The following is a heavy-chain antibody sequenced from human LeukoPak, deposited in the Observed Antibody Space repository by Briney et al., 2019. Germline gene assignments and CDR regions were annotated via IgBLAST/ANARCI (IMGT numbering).Heavy chain of an antibody. CDR1: GFTFSSYE. CDR2: ISSSGSTI. J-gene: IGHJ4*02. CDR3: ARDWKVRGVIIPFDY. V-gene: IGHV3-48*03. Sequence: GGSLRPSCAASGFTFSSYEMNWVRQAPGKGLEWVSYISSSGSTIYYADSVKGRFTISRDNAKNSLYLQMNSLRAEDTAVYYCARDWKVRGVIIPFDYWGQGTLVTVSS. D-gene: IGHD3-10*01.